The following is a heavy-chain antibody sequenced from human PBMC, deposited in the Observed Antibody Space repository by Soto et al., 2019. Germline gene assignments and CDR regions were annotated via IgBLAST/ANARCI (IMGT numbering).Heavy chain of an antibody. J-gene: IGHJ4*02. Sequence: ASVKVSCKASGYTFTGYYMHWVRQAPGQGLEWMGWINPNSGGTNYAQKFQGWVTMTRETSISTAYMELSRLRSDDTAVYYCAREGPGGLIHNYFDYPGQGTLVTVSS. CDR2: INPNSGGT. CDR3: AREGPGGLIHNYFDY. V-gene: IGHV1-2*04. CDR1: GYTFTGYY. D-gene: IGHD3-10*01.